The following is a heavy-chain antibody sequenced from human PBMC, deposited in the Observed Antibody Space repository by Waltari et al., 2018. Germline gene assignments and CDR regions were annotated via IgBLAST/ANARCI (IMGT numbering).Heavy chain of an antibody. J-gene: IGHJ4*02. CDR1: GDSMSENYW. D-gene: IGHD2-15*01. CDR2: IHRSGRT. CDR3: ARDRGRGLYFDS. V-gene: IGHV4-4*02. Sequence: QLQLHQSGPGLVTPSESLSPTCGVSGDSMSENYWWSWVRQSLEKGLEWIGQIHRSGRTYYNPSLESRVSVSMDTSNNKFFLKLSSAIAADTAVYYCARDRGRGLYFDSWGQGTLVTVSP.